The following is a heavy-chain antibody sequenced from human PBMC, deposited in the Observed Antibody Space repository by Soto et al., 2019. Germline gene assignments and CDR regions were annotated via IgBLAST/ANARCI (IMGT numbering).Heavy chain of an antibody. CDR1: GGTFSSYG. V-gene: IGHV1-69*01. CDR2: IIPILGTA. D-gene: IGHD3-3*01. J-gene: IGHJ1*01. Sequence: QVQLVQSGAEVKKPGSSVKVSCKASGGTFSSYGIRWVRQAPGQGLEWMGGIIPILGTANYAQKFQGRVTITADESTSTAYMELSSLRSEDTAVYYCARGAGLFGVVASDYWGQGTLVTVSS. CDR3: ARGAGLFGVVASDY.